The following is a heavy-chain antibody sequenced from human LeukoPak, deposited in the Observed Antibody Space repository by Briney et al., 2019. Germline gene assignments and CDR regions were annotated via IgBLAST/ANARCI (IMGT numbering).Heavy chain of an antibody. J-gene: IGHJ4*02. CDR2: ISSSSSYI. D-gene: IGHD6-19*01. CDR3: ARGRVGIAVAGIDY. V-gene: IGHV3-21*01. Sequence: GGSLRLSCAASGFTFSSYSMNWVRQAPGKGLEWVSSISSSSSYIYYADSVKGRFTISRDNAKNSLYLQMNSLRAEDTAVYYCARGRVGIAVAGIDYWGQGTLVTVS. CDR1: GFTFSSYS.